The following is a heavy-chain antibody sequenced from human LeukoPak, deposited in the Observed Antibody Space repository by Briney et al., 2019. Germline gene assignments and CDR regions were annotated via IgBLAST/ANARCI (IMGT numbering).Heavy chain of an antibody. V-gene: IGHV1-46*01. J-gene: IGHJ4*02. CDR1: GYSFTINY. Sequence: ASVKVSCKASGYSFTINYIHWVRQAPGQGLEWMGMIYPRDGSTSYAQKFQGRVTVTRDTSTSTVHMELSGLRSEDTAVYYCARDQEAFDYWGQGTLSPSPQ. CDR2: IYPRDGST. CDR3: ARDQEAFDY.